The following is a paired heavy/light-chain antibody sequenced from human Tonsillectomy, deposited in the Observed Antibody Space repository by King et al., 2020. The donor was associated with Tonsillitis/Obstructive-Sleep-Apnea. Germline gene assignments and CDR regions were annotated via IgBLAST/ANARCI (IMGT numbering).Heavy chain of an antibody. CDR2: ISSSSTYI. D-gene: IGHD3-10*01. J-gene: IGHJ3*02. CDR1: GFTFRTYS. V-gene: IGHV3-21*01. Sequence: EVQLVESGGGLVKPGGSLRLSCAASGFTFRTYSMNWVRQAPGKGLEWVSSISSSSTYIYYADSLKGRFTISRDNAKNSLYLQMNSLRGDDTAVYFCSSRRGYGDPIGDDSFEIWGQGTMVTVSS. CDR3: SSRRGYGDPIGDDSFEI.
Light chain of an antibody. V-gene: IGLV1-47*01. CDR2: RNN. Sequence: QSVLTQPPSASGTPGQRVTISCSGSSSNIGSNYVYWYQQLPGTAPKLLIYRNNQRPSGVPDRFSGSKSGTSASLAISGLRSEDEADYYCAVCDDNLSGKVFGTGTKVTVL. CDR3: AVCDDNLSGKV. J-gene: IGLJ1*01. CDR1: SSNIGSNY.